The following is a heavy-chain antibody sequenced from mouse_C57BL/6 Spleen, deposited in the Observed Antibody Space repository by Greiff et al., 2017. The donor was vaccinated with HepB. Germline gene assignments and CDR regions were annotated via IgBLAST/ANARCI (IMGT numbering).Heavy chain of an antibody. J-gene: IGHJ1*03. Sequence: VQLQQSGPELVKPGASVKLSCKASGYTFTEYNMHWVKQRHGKCLEWIGLIYPNNGGTRYNEKFKGKATLTVNKSSSTAYMELRSLTSEDSAVYYCARGDGDYYVYYAIDVWGTGTTVTVSS. CDR3: ARGDGDYYVYYAIDV. D-gene: IGHD2-13*01. V-gene: IGHV1-22*01. CDR1: GYTFTEYN. CDR2: IYPNNGGT.